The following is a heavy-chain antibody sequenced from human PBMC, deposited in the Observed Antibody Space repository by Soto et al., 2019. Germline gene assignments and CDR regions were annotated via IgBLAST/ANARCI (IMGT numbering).Heavy chain of an antibody. V-gene: IGHV3-21*01. CDR3: AREDGIVGATSAFDF. Sequence: EVLLVESGGGLVKPGGSLRLSCAASGFTFSTYNTNWVRQAPGKGLEWVSSINGRGNYIYYTDAVKGRITISRDNAKTSLYLQMDSLRAEDTDVYYCAREDGIVGATSAFDFWGQGTMVTVSS. D-gene: IGHD1-26*01. CDR2: INGRGNYI. J-gene: IGHJ4*02. CDR1: GFTFSTYN.